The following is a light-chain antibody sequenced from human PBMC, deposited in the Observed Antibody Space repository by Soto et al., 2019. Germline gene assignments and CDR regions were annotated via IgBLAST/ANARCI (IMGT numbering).Light chain of an antibody. Sequence: DIEMTQSPSSVSASVGDRVTITCRASQNITSWLAWYQQKLGKAPKLLISAASSLESGVPARFSGSGSGTDFTLTISSLQPEDFATYYCQQANRLPLTFGGGTKVEIK. CDR3: QQANRLPLT. CDR1: QNITSW. V-gene: IGKV1D-12*01. J-gene: IGKJ4*01. CDR2: AAS.